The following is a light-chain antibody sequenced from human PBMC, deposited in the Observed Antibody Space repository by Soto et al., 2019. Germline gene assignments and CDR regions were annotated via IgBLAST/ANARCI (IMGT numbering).Light chain of an antibody. V-gene: IGKV3-20*01. CDR3: QQNGSPLRT. CDR2: GAY. Sequence: EIVLTQSPGTLSLSPGERAALSCRASQSVSNNYLAWYQQKLRHAPRLLINGAYNRATGIADRLRVTGSGMDLTLSIGSLDPDDFAVYYCQQNGSPLRTFGQGTKVDI. CDR1: QSVSNNY. J-gene: IGKJ1*01.